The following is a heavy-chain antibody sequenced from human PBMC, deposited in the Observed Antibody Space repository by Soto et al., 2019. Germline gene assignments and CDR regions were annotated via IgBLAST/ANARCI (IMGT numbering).Heavy chain of an antibody. CDR3: AKDNSGGPRWYSSGWLGDYYYGMDV. CDR1: GFTFSSYG. V-gene: IGHV3-30*18. Sequence: QVQLVESGGGVVQPGRSLRLSCAASGFTFSSYGMHWVRQAPGKGLEWVAVISYDGSNEYYADSVKGRFTISRDNSKNTLYLQMNSLRAEDTAVYYCAKDNSGGPRWYSSGWLGDYYYGMDVWGQGTTVTVSS. D-gene: IGHD6-19*01. J-gene: IGHJ6*02. CDR2: ISYDGSNE.